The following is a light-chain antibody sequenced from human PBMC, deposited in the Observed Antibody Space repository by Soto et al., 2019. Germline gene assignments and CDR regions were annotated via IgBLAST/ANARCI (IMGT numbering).Light chain of an antibody. CDR3: QQRSNWPLT. Sequence: EIVLTQSPATLSVSLGDGATLSCRASQSVSSNLAWYQQKPGQAPRLLIYGASTRATGIPARFSGSGSGTDFTLTISSLEPEDFALYYCQQRSNWPLTFGGGTKVDIK. CDR2: GAS. J-gene: IGKJ4*01. CDR1: QSVSSN. V-gene: IGKV3-11*01.